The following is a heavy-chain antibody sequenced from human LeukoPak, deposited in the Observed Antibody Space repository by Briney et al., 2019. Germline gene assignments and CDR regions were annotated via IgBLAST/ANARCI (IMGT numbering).Heavy chain of an antibody. CDR1: GGSISSYY. CDR2: IYTSGSS. V-gene: IGHV4-4*07. Sequence: SETLSLTCTVSGGSISSYYWTWIRQPAGKGLEWIGRIYTSGSSNYNPSLKSRVTMSADTSKNQFSLKLSSVTAADTAVYYCARVGYGGDLDYWGQGTLVTVSS. D-gene: IGHD4-23*01. CDR3: ARVGYGGDLDY. J-gene: IGHJ4*02.